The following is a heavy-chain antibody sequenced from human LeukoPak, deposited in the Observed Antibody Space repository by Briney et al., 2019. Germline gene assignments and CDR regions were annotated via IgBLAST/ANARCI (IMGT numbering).Heavy chain of an antibody. Sequence: PSETLSLTCTVSGGSISPYYWTWIRQPPGKGLEWIGYIYYTGSTNYNPSLKSRVTISADTSKNQFSLKLSSVTAADTAVYYCARAGSSWSTGYYFDYWGQETLVTVSS. CDR2: IYYTGST. D-gene: IGHD6-13*01. J-gene: IGHJ4*02. CDR1: GGSISPYY. CDR3: ARAGSSWSTGYYFDY. V-gene: IGHV4-59*01.